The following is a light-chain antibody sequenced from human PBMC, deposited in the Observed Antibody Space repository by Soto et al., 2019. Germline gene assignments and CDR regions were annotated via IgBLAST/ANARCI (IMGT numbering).Light chain of an antibody. CDR2: VVT. Sequence: QSSLTQPRSVSGYPGRSVTIACTGTSIDVGDSDFVSWYQQHPGKAPKLMIYVVTKRPSGVPDRFSGSKSGNTASLTISGLQDEDEADYYCSSFAATHTYLFGPGTKVTVL. V-gene: IGLV2-11*01. J-gene: IGLJ1*01. CDR1: SIDVGDSDF. CDR3: SSFAATHTYL.